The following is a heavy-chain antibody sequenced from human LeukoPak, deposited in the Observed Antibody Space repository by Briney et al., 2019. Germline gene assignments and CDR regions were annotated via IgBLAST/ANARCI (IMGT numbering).Heavy chain of an antibody. CDR3: ASDLKKNWFDP. J-gene: IGHJ5*02. CDR1: GYTFTSYA. CDR2: INTNTGNP. V-gene: IGHV7-4-1*02. Sequence: ASVKVSCKASGYTFTSYAMNWVRQAPGQGLEWMGWINTNTGNPTYAQGSTGRFVFSLDTSVSTAYLQISSLKAEDTAVYYCASDLKKNWFDPWGQGTLVTVSS.